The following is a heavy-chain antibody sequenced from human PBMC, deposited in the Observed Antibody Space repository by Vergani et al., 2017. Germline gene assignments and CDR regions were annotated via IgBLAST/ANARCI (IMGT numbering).Heavy chain of an antibody. J-gene: IGHJ6*03. Sequence: QVQLQESGPGLVKPSETLSLTCTVSGGSISSYYWSWIRQPAGKGLEWIGRIYTSGSTNYNPSLKSRVTMSVDTSKNQFSLKLSSVTAAGTAVYYCAMDARYCGSTGCYKGDHYYYYYMDVWGKGTTVTVSS. D-gene: IGHD2-2*02. CDR3: AMDARYCGSTGCYKGDHYYYYYMDV. V-gene: IGHV4-4*07. CDR1: GGSISSYY. CDR2: IYTSGST.